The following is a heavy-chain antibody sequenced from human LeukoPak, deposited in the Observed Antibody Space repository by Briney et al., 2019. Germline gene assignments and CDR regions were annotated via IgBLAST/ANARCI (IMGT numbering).Heavy chain of an antibody. CDR1: GYTFTGYY. V-gene: IGHV1-2*02. CDR3: ARPPAYYYDQDAFDI. CDR2: INPNSGGT. D-gene: IGHD3-22*01. Sequence: GASVKVSCKASGYTFTGYYMHWVRQAPGQGLEWMGWINPNSGGTNYAQKFQGRVTMTRDTSISTAYMELSRLRSDDTAVYYCARPPAYYYDQDAFDIWGQGTMVTVSS. J-gene: IGHJ3*02.